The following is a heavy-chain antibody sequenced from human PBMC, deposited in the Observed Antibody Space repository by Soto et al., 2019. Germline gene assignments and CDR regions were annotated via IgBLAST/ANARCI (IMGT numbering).Heavy chain of an antibody. CDR2: ITPIFGTA. D-gene: IGHD1-1*01. CDR3: ARVSHERLDWYFDL. Sequence: QVQLVQSGAEVKKPGSSVKVSCKASGGTFSSYAISWVRQAPGQGLEWMGGITPIFGTANYVQKFQGRVTITSDESTSTAYMERSSLRSEDMAVYYCARVSHERLDWYFDLWGRGTLVTVSS. V-gene: IGHV1-69*01. J-gene: IGHJ2*01. CDR1: GGTFSSYA.